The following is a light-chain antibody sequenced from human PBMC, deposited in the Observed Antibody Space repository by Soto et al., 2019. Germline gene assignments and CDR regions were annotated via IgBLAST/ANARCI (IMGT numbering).Light chain of an antibody. J-gene: IGKJ1*01. V-gene: IGKV3-15*01. CDR3: QQYHSWPA. CDR1: QSVFSS. CDR2: GAA. Sequence: EIVMTQSPATLSVSPGERVTLSCRARQSVFSSLAWYQQKPGQAPRLLIYGAATRATSVPARFSGSGSGTEFTLTITSLQSEDFALYYCQQYHSWPAFGRGTKV.